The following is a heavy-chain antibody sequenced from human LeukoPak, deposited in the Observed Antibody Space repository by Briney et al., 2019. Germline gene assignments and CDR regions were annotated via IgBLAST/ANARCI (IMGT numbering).Heavy chain of an antibody. D-gene: IGHD3-10*01. J-gene: IGHJ5*02. CDR1: GFTFSDYY. Sequence: GGSLRLSCAASGFTFSDYYMSWIRQAPGKGLEWVSYISSSSSYTNYADSVKGRFTISRDNAKNSLYLQMNSLRAEDTAVYYCARDVSCPACITMVRGVMAGFDPWGQGTPVTVSS. V-gene: IGHV3-11*05. CDR3: ARDVSCPACITMVRGVMAGFDP. CDR2: ISSSSSYT.